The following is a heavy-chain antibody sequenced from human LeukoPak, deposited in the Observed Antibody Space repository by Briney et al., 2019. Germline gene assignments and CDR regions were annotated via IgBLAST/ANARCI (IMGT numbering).Heavy chain of an antibody. D-gene: IGHD6-19*01. V-gene: IGHV4-34*01. CDR1: GGSFSGYY. CDR2: ISQSGST. CDR3: ASHMAVPGTRGFDD. J-gene: IGHJ4*02. Sequence: PSETLSLTCAVYGGSFSGYYWSWIRQPPGKGLEWIGEISQSGSTNYDPSLKSRITISLDKSKKQFSLTLSSATAADTAVYYCASHMAVPGTRGFDDWGQGILVTVSS.